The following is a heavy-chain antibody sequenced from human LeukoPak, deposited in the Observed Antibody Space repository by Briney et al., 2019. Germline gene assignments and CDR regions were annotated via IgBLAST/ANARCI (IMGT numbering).Heavy chain of an antibody. Sequence: SGRSLRLSCGASVFAFSNYAMYWVRQAPGKGLEWVAVISDDGKNEYYTDSVKGRFTISRDNSKNTLYLQMNTLRPEDTAVYYCAKAVRFGRSYYYYGMDVWGQGTTVTVSS. J-gene: IGHJ6*02. CDR2: ISDDGKNE. V-gene: IGHV3-30*18. CDR3: AKAVRFGRSYYYYGMDV. D-gene: IGHD3-10*01. CDR1: VFAFSNYA.